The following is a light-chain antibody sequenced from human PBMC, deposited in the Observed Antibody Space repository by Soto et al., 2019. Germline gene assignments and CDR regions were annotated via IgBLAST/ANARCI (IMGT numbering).Light chain of an antibody. CDR1: HSVLYSSTDNNY. V-gene: IGKV4-1*01. CDR2: WAS. CDR3: QQYHSAPIT. Sequence: QSSDSRAVSLYESSSINCKSSHSVLYSSTDNNYLAWFQQKPGQPPRLFIYWASTRGSGVPDRFSGSGSGTDFTLTISNVEAEDVAIYYCQQYHSAPITFGQGTRLEI. J-gene: IGKJ5*01.